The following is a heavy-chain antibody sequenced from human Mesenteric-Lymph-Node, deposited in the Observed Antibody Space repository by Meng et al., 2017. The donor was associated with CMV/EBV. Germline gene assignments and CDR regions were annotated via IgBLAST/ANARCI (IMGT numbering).Heavy chain of an antibody. CDR1: GFTFDDYA. CDR2: VSWNSGTV. D-gene: IGHD6-13*01. Sequence: SLKISCAASGFTFDDYAMHWVRQAPGKGLEWVSGVSWNSGTVVYADSVKGRFTISRDNAKNSLYLQMNSLRAEDTAVYYCARGFSHGQPTLWGQGTLVTVSS. V-gene: IGHV3-9*01. J-gene: IGHJ4*02. CDR3: ARGFSHGQPTL.